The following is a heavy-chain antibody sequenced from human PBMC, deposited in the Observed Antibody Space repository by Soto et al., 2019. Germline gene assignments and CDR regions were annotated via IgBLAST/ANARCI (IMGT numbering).Heavy chain of an antibody. D-gene: IGHD3-9*01. J-gene: IGHJ4*02. CDR1: GFIFKMYW. Sequence: GGSLSLSCAASGFIFKMYWMHWVRQSPGKGLVWISRIYNDGTYSDYAASVRGRLTISRDNVNDTLYLQMNNLRAEDSGLYYCTRGPRAILTGTGAYWGQGTQVTVSS. V-gene: IGHV3-74*01. CDR3: TRGPRAILTGTGAY. CDR2: IYNDGTYS.